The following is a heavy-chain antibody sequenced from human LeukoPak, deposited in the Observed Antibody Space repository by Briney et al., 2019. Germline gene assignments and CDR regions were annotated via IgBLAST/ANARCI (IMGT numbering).Heavy chain of an antibody. J-gene: IGHJ4*02. V-gene: IGHV1-46*01. CDR2: INPSGGST. D-gene: IGHD6-13*01. CDR1: GYTFTSYD. CDR3: ARSIASAGPDFDY. Sequence: GASVKVSCKASGYTFTSYDINWVRQATGQGLEWMGIINPSGGSTTYAQKFQGRVTMTRDTSTSTVYMELSSLRSADTAVYYCARSIASAGPDFDYWGQGTLVTVSS.